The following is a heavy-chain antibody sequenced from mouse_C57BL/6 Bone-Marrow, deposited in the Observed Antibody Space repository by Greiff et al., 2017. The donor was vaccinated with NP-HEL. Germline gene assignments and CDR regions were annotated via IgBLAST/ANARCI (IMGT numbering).Heavy chain of an antibody. Sequence: EVHLVESGGGLVQPGGPLKLSCAASGFTFSDYYMYWVRQTPEKRLEWVAYLSNGGGSTYYPDTVKGRFTISRDNAKNTLYLQMSRLKSEDTAMYYCARQGYGSSYYFDYWGQGTTLTVSS. V-gene: IGHV5-12*01. D-gene: IGHD1-1*01. J-gene: IGHJ2*01. CDR1: GFTFSDYY. CDR2: LSNGGGST. CDR3: ARQGYGSSYYFDY.